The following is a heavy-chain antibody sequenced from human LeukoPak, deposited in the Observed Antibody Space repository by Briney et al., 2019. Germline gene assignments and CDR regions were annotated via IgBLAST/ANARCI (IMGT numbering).Heavy chain of an antibody. CDR3: ARDSVGIAVAGGYYYYMDV. Sequence: GGSLRLSCAVSGFTFSNYSMSWVRQAPGKGLEWVSSISSSRSYIFYADSVKGRFTISRDNAKNSLYLQMNSLRAEDTAVYYCARDSVGIAVAGGYYYYMDVWGKGTTVTISS. D-gene: IGHD6-19*01. CDR1: GFTFSNYS. V-gene: IGHV3-21*01. J-gene: IGHJ6*03. CDR2: ISSSRSYI.